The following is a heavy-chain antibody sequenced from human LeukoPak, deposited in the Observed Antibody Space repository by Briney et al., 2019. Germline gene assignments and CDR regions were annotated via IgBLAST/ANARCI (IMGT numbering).Heavy chain of an antibody. V-gene: IGHV4-4*07. J-gene: IGHJ6*02. CDR1: GGSISSYY. CDR2: IYSSGST. D-gene: IGHD2-15*01. Sequence: PSETLSLTCSVSGGSISSYYWSWIRQPAGEGLEGIGRIYSSGSTNYHRSRKSRVTMSVDTSKDQCSLKLSSVTAADTAVYYCARSIVVVVSAIRYYYYGMDVWGQGTTVTVSS. CDR3: ARSIVVVVSAIRYYYYGMDV.